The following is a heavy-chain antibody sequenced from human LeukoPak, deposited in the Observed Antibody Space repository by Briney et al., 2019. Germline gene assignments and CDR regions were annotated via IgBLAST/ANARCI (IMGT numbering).Heavy chain of an antibody. V-gene: IGHV4-39*02. CDR2: MSYTSSP. CDR3: ARPSSDGSYYY. D-gene: IGHD1-26*01. Sequence: SSETLSLTCTVSGDSISSNTYYWGWIRQPPGKGLEWIGSMSYTSSPSYSPSLESRATISIDTSKNSFSLKLSSVTATDTAVYYCARPSSDGSYYYWGQGTLVTVSS. CDR1: GDSISSNTYY. J-gene: IGHJ4*02.